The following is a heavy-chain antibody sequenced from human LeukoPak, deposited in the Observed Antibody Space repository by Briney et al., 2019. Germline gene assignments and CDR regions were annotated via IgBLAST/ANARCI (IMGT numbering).Heavy chain of an antibody. CDR3: ARGFYDSGAYYPYDY. V-gene: IGHV1-3*01. CDR2: INAGSGNT. Sequence: ASVKVSCKASGYTFTNYAIHWVRQAPGQRLEWMGWINAGSGNTKYSQRFQGRVTISRDTSASTAYMELSSLRSEDTALYFCARGFYDSGAYYPYDYWGQGILVTVSS. CDR1: GYTFTNYA. D-gene: IGHD3-22*01. J-gene: IGHJ4*02.